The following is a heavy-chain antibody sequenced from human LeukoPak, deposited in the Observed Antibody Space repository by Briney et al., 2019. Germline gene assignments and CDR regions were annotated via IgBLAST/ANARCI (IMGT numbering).Heavy chain of an antibody. D-gene: IGHD4-17*01. V-gene: IGHV4-59*01. CDR2: IYYTGTT. Sequence: SETLSLTCSVSGGSISTYYWSWIRQLPGKGLEWIGYIYYTGTTNYNPSLRSRVTISVDTSRNQFTLRLSSVTAADTAVYYCAREDPQTTVPEGMDVWGHGTTVIVSS. CDR3: AREDPQTTVPEGMDV. CDR1: GGSISTYY. J-gene: IGHJ6*02.